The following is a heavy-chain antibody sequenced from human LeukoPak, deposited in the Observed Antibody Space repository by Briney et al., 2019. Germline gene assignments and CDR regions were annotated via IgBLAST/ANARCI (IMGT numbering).Heavy chain of an antibody. Sequence: GGSLRLSCAASGFTFSSYSVNWVRQAPGKGLGWVSYISSSSSTIYYADSVKGRFTISRDNAKNSLYLQMNSLRAEDTAVYYCARESEDSSAPFDYWGQETLVTVSS. V-gene: IGHV3-48*01. CDR1: GFTFSSYS. J-gene: IGHJ4*02. CDR2: ISSSSSTI. CDR3: ARESEDSSAPFDY. D-gene: IGHD3-22*01.